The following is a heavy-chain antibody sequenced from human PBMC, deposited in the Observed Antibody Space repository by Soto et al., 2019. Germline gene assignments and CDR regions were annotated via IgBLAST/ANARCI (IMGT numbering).Heavy chain of an antibody. V-gene: IGHV3-23*01. CDR1: GYTFSRFV. Sequence: GESLRLTCGASGYTFSRFVMSWVRQAPGRGLEWVAATIGGSGGRSYYAASVRGRFTISRDDSKNTLYLQMNSLRAEDTAVYYCAKDQFENYSPSFYTFDGFGFWGQGTLVTV. J-gene: IGHJ3*01. CDR2: IGGSGGRS. D-gene: IGHD3-10*01. CDR3: AKDQFENYSPSFYTFDGFGF.